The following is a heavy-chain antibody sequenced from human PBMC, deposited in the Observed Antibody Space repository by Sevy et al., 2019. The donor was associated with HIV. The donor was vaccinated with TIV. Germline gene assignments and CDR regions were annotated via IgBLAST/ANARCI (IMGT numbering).Heavy chain of an antibody. CDR2: INHSGST. V-gene: IGHV4-34*01. D-gene: IGHD5-12*01. CDR1: GGSFSGYY. J-gene: IGHJ6*02. CDR3: ARGLKYSGYALYYYYGMDV. Sequence: SETLSLTCAVYGGSFSGYYWSWIRQPPGKGLEWIGEINHSGSTNYNPSLKSRVTISVDTSKNQFSLKLSSVTAADTALYYCARGLKYSGYALYYYYGMDVWGQGTTVTVSS.